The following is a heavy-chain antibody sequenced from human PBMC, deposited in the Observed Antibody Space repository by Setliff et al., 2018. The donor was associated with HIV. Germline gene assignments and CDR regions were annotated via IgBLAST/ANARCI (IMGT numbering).Heavy chain of an antibody. CDR3: VGRVYGPIEY. D-gene: IGHD4-17*01. CDR2: VNQRGST. Sequence: NPSETLSLTCAVYHASFSDYYRGWVRQAPGKGLEGMGEVNQRGSTNYNSSLKSRVTLSMDLSKNQFSLKLTSLTAADTAVYYCVGRVYGPIEYWGQGNQVTVSS. CDR1: HASFSDYY. J-gene: IGHJ4*02. V-gene: IGHV4-34*01.